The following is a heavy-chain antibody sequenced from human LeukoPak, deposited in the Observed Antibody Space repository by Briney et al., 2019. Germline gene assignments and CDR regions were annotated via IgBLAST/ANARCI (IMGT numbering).Heavy chain of an antibody. CDR2: INSDGSST. CDR3: AREPAARGGRSIAVADDAFDI. CDR1: GFTFSSYW. Sequence: PGGSLRLSCAASGFTFSSYWMHWVRQAPGKGLVWVSRINSDGSSTSYADSVKGRFTISRDNAKNTLYLQMNSLGAEDTAVYYCAREPAARGGRSIAVADDAFDIWGQGTMVTVSS. D-gene: IGHD6-19*01. J-gene: IGHJ3*02. V-gene: IGHV3-74*01.